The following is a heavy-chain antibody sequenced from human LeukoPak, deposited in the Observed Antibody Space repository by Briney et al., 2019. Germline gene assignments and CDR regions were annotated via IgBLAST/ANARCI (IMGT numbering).Heavy chain of an antibody. J-gene: IGHJ4*02. CDR3: ARDPIPYGDYGEY. D-gene: IGHD4-17*01. Sequence: SVKVSCEASGGTFSSYTISWVRQAPGQGLEWMGRIIPILGIANYAQKFQGRVTITADKSTSTAYMELSSLRSEDTAVYYCARDPIPYGDYGEYWGQGTLVTVSS. CDR1: GGTFSSYT. CDR2: IIPILGIA. V-gene: IGHV1-69*04.